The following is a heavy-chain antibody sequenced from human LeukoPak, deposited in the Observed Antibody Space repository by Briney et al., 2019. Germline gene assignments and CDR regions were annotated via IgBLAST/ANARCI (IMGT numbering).Heavy chain of an antibody. D-gene: IGHD6-13*01. CDR1: GYTFTSND. CDR3: ARLGDIIAAAGELDY. CDR2: MNPKSGNT. Sequence: GASVKVSCKASGYTFTSNDINWVRQAPGQGLEWMGWMNPKSGNTGYAQKFQGRVTMTRNTSISTAYMELSSLRSEDTVVYYCARLGDIIAAAGELDYWGQGTLVTVSS. J-gene: IGHJ4*02. V-gene: IGHV1-8*01.